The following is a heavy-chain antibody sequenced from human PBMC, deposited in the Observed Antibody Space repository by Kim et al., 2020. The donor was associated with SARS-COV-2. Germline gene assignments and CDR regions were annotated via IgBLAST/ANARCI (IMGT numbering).Heavy chain of an antibody. Sequence: GGSLRLSCAASGFTFSSYSMNWVRQAPGKGLEWVSSISSSSSYIYYADSVKGRFTISRDNAKNSLYLQMNSLRAEDTAVYYCARDLVPLKPRGSGSYYYWGQGTLVTVSS. D-gene: IGHD3-10*01. CDR1: GFTFSSYS. CDR2: ISSSSSYI. CDR3: ARDLVPLKPRGSGSYYY. V-gene: IGHV3-21*01. J-gene: IGHJ4*02.